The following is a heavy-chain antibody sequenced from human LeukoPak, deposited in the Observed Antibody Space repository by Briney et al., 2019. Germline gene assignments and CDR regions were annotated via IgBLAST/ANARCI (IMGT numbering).Heavy chain of an antibody. CDR2: NPSKTEGGTT. CDR3: ARQTAMGRSGDY. J-gene: IGHJ4*02. D-gene: IGHD5-18*01. Sequence: EGLMRFSCAASGFTFSNAWMSWVHKAPEKVLEWVGSNPSKTEGGTTDYAPSVKGRFTISSDDSINTLYLQMNSLKAEDTAVYYCARQTAMGRSGDYWGQGTLVTVSS. V-gene: IGHV3-15*01. CDR1: GFTFSNAW.